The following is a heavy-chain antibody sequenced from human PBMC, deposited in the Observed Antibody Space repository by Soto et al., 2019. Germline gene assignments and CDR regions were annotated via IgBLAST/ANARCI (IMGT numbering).Heavy chain of an antibody. Sequence: GGSLRLSCAAPGFTFSSYGMHWVRQAPGKGLEWVAVISYDGSNKYYADSVKGRFTISRDNSKNTLYLQMNSLRAEDTAVYYCAKGRLGRLRFLEWSTPEPYGMDDWGQGTTVTVS. D-gene: IGHD3-3*01. CDR1: GFTFSSYG. CDR3: AKGRLGRLRFLEWSTPEPYGMDD. J-gene: IGHJ6*02. CDR2: ISYDGSNK. V-gene: IGHV3-30*18.